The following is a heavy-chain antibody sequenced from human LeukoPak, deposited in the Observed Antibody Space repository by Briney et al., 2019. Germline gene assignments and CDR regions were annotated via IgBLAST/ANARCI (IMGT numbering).Heavy chain of an antibody. CDR3: ARVVYDASGSPVWFDP. D-gene: IGHD3-10*01. CDR2: IYNSGST. V-gene: IGHV4-38-2*02. Sequence: PSETLSLTCTVSGYSISSGYYWGWIRQPPGKGLEWIGSIYNSGSTYYNPSLKSRVTISVDTSKNQISLKLSSGTAADTAVYYCARVVYDASGSPVWFDPWGQGTLVTVSS. CDR1: GYSISSGYY. J-gene: IGHJ5*02.